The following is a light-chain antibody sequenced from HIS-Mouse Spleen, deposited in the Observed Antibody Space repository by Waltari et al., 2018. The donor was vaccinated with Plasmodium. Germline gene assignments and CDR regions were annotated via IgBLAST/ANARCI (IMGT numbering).Light chain of an antibody. CDR3: CSYAGSYTYV. CDR2: DVS. Sequence: QPRSVSGSPGQSVTISCTGTSSDVGGYTYVSWYQQHPGKAPKLMIYDVSKRPSGVPDRFSGSKSGNTASLTISGLQAEDEADYYCCSYAGSYTYVFGTGTKVTVL. J-gene: IGLJ1*01. CDR1: SSDVGGYTY. V-gene: IGLV2-11*01.